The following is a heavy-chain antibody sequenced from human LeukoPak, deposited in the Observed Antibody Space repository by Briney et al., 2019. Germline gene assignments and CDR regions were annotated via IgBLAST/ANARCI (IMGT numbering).Heavy chain of an antibody. J-gene: IGHJ4*02. D-gene: IGHD3-10*01. CDR2: INSDGSST. CDR3: ARGARGSGTASDY. Sequence: GGSLRLSCAASGFTFSSYSMNWVRQAPGKGLVWVSRINSDGSSTNYVDSVKGRFTISRDNAKNTLHLQMNSLRAEDTAVYYCARGARGSGTASDYWGQGTLVTVSS. V-gene: IGHV3-74*01. CDR1: GFTFSSYS.